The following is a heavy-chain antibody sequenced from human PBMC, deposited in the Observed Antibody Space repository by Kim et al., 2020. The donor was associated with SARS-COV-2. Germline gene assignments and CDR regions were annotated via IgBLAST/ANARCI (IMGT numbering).Heavy chain of an antibody. CDR1: GFTFSSYG. CDR2: ISYDGSNK. J-gene: IGHJ6*02. V-gene: IGHV3-30*18. CDR3: AKDSYGMDV. Sequence: GGSLRLSCAASGFTFSSYGMHWVRQAPGKGLEWVAVISYDGSNKYYADSVKGRFTISRDNSKNTLYLQMNSLRAEDTAVYYCAKDSYGMDVWGQGTTVTV.